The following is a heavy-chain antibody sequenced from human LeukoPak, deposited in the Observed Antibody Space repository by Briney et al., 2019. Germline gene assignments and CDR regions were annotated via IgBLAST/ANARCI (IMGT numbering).Heavy chain of an antibody. CDR2: IRYDGGNT. J-gene: IGHJ4*02. V-gene: IGHV3-30*02. CDR1: GFIFSNYA. D-gene: IGHD3-16*01. CDR3: AKGGAYYDYVWGSYDFDY. Sequence: GGSLRLSCAASGFIFSNYAMQWVRQAPGMGLEWVVFIRYDGGNTYYADSVKGRFTISRDNSKNTMYLQMNSLRAEDTAVYYCAKGGAYYDYVWGSYDFDYWGQGTLVTVSS.